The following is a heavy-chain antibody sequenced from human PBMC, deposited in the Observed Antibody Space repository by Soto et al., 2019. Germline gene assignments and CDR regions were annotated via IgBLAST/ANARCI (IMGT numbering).Heavy chain of an antibody. Sequence: GASVKVSCKASGGTFSSYAISWVRQAPGQGLEWMGGIIPIFGTANYAQKFQGRVTITADKSTSTAYMELSSLRSEDTAVYYCARDLYSSSSGYYYYYYGMDVWGQGTTVTAP. CDR1: GGTFSSYA. V-gene: IGHV1-69*06. D-gene: IGHD6-6*01. J-gene: IGHJ6*02. CDR2: IIPIFGTA. CDR3: ARDLYSSSSGYYYYYYGMDV.